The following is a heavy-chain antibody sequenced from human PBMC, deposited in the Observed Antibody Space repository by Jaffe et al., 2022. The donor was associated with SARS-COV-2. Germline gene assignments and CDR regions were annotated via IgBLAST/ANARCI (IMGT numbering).Heavy chain of an antibody. J-gene: IGHJ4*02. V-gene: IGHV3-23*01. CDR1: GFTFSSYA. CDR2: ISGSGGST. CDR3: AKDCSGGSCYGSSFDY. D-gene: IGHD2-15*01. Sequence: EVQLLESGGGLVQPGGSLRLSCAASGFTFSSYAMSWVRQAPGKGLEWVSAISGSGGSTYYADSVKGRFTISRDNSKNTLYLQMNSLRAEDTAVYYCAKDCSGGSCYGSSFDYWGQGTLVTVSS.